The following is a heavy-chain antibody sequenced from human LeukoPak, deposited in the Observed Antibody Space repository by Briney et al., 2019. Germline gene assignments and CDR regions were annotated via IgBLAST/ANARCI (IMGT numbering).Heavy chain of an antibody. CDR1: GGSFIGYY. D-gene: IGHD3-22*01. CDR2: ISHSGST. J-gene: IGHJ5*02. V-gene: IGHV4-34*01. CDR3: ARGRTGGKPHTDYYYVRRGGWFDP. Sequence: KPSETLSLTCAVYGGSFIGYYWSWIRQPPGKGLEWIGEISHSGSTSYYPSLKSRVTISVDTSKNQFYLKLSSVTAADTAVYYCARGRTGGKPHTDYYYVRRGGWFDPWGQGTLVTVSS.